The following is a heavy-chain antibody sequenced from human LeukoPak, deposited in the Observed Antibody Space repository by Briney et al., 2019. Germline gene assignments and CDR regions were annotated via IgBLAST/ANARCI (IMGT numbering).Heavy chain of an antibody. V-gene: IGHV3-30*14. CDR3: ARIQQDYYYYYMDV. J-gene: IGHJ6*03. D-gene: IGHD5-18*01. CDR1: GFTFSSYA. Sequence: PGGSLRLSCAASGFTFSSYAMHWVRQAPGKGLEWVAVISYDGSNKYYADSVKGRFTISRDNSKNTLYLQMNSLRAEDTAVYYCARIQQDYYYYYMDVWGKGTTVTISS. CDR2: ISYDGSNK.